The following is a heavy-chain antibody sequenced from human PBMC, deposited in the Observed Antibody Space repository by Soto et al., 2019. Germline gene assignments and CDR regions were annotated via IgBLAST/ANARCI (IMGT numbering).Heavy chain of an antibody. CDR2: ISYDGSNK. D-gene: IGHD3-22*01. J-gene: IGHJ4*02. V-gene: IGHV3-30*18. CDR3: AKEVRGGYYDSSGYFVSAASRRFDY. Sequence: QVQLVESGGGVVQPGRSLRLSCAASGFTFSSYGMHWVRQAPGKGLEWVAVISYDGSNKYYADSVKGRFTISRDNSKNTLYLQMNSLRAEDTAVYYCAKEVRGGYYDSSGYFVSAASRRFDYWGQGTLVTVSS. CDR1: GFTFSSYG.